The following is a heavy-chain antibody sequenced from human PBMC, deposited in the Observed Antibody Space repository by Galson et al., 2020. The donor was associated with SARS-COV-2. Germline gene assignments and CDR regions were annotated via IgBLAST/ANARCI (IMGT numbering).Heavy chain of an antibody. V-gene: IGHV1-69*13. CDR3: ARGVMITFGGVIAPFYGYFDY. CDR1: GGTFSSYA. CDR2: IIPIFGTA. Sequence: SVKVSCKASGGTFSSYAISWVRQAPGQGLGWMGGIIPIFGTANYAQKFQGRVTITADESTSTAYMELSSLGSEDTAVYYCARGVMITFGGVIAPFYGYFDYWGQGTLVTVSS. D-gene: IGHD3-16*02. J-gene: IGHJ4*02.